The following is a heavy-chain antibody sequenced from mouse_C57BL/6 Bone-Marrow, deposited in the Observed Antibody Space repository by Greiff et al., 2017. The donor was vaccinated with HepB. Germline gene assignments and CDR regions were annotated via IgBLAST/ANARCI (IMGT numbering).Heavy chain of an antibody. CDR1: GYTFTSYW. J-gene: IGHJ4*01. CDR3: AREELFYAMDY. V-gene: IGHV1-64*01. Sequence: VQLQQPGAELVKPGASVKLSCKASGYTFTSYWMHWVKQRPGQGLEWIGMIHPNSGSTNYNEKFKSKATLTVDTSSSTAYMQLSSLTSEDSAVYYCAREELFYAMDYWGQGTAVTVSS. CDR2: IHPNSGST.